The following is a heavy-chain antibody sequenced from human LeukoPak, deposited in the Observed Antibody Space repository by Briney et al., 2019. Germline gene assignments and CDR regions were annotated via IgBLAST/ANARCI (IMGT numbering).Heavy chain of an antibody. Sequence: PGGSLRLSCAASGFTFSSYWMSWVRQAPGKGLEWVANIKQDGSEKYYVGSVKGRFTISRDNAKNSLYLQMNSLRAEDTAVYYCARDPRPSSGWRPFDYWGQGTLVTISS. J-gene: IGHJ4*02. V-gene: IGHV3-7*01. CDR3: ARDPRPSSGWRPFDY. CDR1: GFTFSSYW. D-gene: IGHD6-19*01. CDR2: IKQDGSEK.